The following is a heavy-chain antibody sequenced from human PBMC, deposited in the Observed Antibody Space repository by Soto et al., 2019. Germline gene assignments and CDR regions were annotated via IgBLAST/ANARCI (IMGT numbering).Heavy chain of an antibody. CDR3: ARQVLNNYYYYGMEV. J-gene: IGHJ6*02. Sequence: GESLKISCKGSGYSFTSYWISWVRQMPGKGLEWMGRIDPSDSYTNYSPSFQGHVTISADKSISTAYLQWSSLKASDTDMYYCARQVLNNYYYYGMEVWGQGTTVTVSS. CDR2: IDPSDSYT. CDR1: GYSFTSYW. V-gene: IGHV5-10-1*01.